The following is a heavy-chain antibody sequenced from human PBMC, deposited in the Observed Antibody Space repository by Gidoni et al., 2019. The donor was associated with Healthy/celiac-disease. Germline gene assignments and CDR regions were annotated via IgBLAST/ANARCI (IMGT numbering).Heavy chain of an antibody. CDR3: AKVSFVAAAGPFDY. Sequence: SSYGMHWVRQAPGKGLEWVAVISYDGSNKYYADSVKGRFTISRDNSKNTLYLQINSLRAEDTAVYYCAKVSFVAAAGPFDYWGQGTLVTVSS. J-gene: IGHJ4*02. CDR2: ISYDGSNK. D-gene: IGHD6-13*01. CDR1: SSYG. V-gene: IGHV3-30*18.